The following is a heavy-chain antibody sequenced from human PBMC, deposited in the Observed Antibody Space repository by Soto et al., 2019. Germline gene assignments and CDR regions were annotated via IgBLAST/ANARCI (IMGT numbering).Heavy chain of an antibody. V-gene: IGHV3-23*01. CDR2: ISGSGGST. Sequence: PGGSLRLSCAASGFSFSSFAMSWVRQAPGKGLEWVSGISGSGGSTYYADSVKGRFTISRDNSKNTLYLQMNSLRAEDTAVYYCARDFVSGVYYYYYMDVWGKGTTVTVSS. J-gene: IGHJ6*03. CDR1: GFSFSSFA. CDR3: ARDFVSGVYYYYYMDV. D-gene: IGHD2-15*01.